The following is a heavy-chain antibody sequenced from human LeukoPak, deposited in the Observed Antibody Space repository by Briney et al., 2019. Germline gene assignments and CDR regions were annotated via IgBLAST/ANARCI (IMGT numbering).Heavy chain of an antibody. D-gene: IGHD6-19*01. Sequence: GGSLRLSCAASGFTFSSYGMHWVRQAPGKGLEWVAVISYDGSNKYYADSVKGRFTISRDNSKNTLYLQMNSLRAEDTAVYYCAKDRERWLVPLKYDAFDIWGQGTMVTVSS. CDR2: ISYDGSNK. CDR1: GFTFSSYG. V-gene: IGHV3-30*18. CDR3: AKDRERWLVPLKYDAFDI. J-gene: IGHJ3*02.